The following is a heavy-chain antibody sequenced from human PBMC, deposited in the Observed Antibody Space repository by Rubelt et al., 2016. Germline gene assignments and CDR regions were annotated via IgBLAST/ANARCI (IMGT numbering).Heavy chain of an antibody. V-gene: IGHV4-59*02. CDR2: IYFGGST. J-gene: IGHJ5*02. Sequence: VSSYYLTWIRQPPGKGLEYIGYIYFGGSTNYNPSLKSRVTISVDTLKNQFSLKLSSVTAADKAVYYCARVGGGWFLDPWGQGTLVTVSS. CDR3: ARVGGGWFLDP. D-gene: IGHD6-19*01. CDR1: VSSYY.